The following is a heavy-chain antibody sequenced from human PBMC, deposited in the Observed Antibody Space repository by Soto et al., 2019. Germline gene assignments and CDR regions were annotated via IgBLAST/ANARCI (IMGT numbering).Heavy chain of an antibody. Sequence: ASVKVSCKASGYTFTSYYMHWVRQAPGQGLEWMGIINPSGGSTSYAQKFQGRVTMTRNTSTSTAYMELSSLRSEDTAVYYCARCTRVFGTSDAFDIWGQGTMVTVSS. J-gene: IGHJ3*02. CDR3: ARCTRVFGTSDAFDI. V-gene: IGHV1-46*01. CDR1: GYTFTSYY. D-gene: IGHD2-8*01. CDR2: INPSGGST.